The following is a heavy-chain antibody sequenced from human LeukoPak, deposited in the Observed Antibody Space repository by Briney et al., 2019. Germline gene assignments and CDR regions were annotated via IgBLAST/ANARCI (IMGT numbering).Heavy chain of an antibody. V-gene: IGHV1-18*01. CDR1: GYTFTSYA. D-gene: IGHD3-22*01. J-gene: IGHJ4*02. CDR2: ISGYNGNT. Sequence: ASVKVSCKASGYTFTSYAFSWVRQAPGQGLEWMGWISGYNGNTNYAQKFQGRVTMTRNTSISTAYMELSSLKSEDTAVYFCARADYDTSASTRKQIDYWGQGTLVTVSS. CDR3: ARADYDTSASTRKQIDY.